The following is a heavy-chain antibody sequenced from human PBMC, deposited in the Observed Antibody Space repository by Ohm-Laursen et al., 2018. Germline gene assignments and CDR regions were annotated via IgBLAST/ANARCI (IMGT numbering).Heavy chain of an antibody. D-gene: IGHD2-2*01. CDR3: ARASRYCSSTSCPARYYYGMDV. CDR1: GGSISSYY. J-gene: IGHJ6*02. Sequence: PPGTLSLTCTVSGGSISSYYWSWIRQPPGKGLEWIGYIYYSGSTNYNPSLKSRVTISVDTSKNQFSLKLSSVTAADTAVYYCARASRYCSSTSCPARYYYGMDVWGQGTTVTVSS. V-gene: IGHV4-59*01. CDR2: IYYSGST.